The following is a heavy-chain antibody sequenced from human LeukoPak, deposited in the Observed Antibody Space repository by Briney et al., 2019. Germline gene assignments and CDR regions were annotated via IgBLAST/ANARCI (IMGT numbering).Heavy chain of an antibody. V-gene: IGHV3-23*01. Sequence: GGSLRLSCAASGFTFSSYAMSWVRQAPGKGLEGVSAISGSGGSTYYADSVKGRFTISRDNSKNTLYLQMNSLRAEDTAVYYCAKDLTYSSSWYSPAEYFQHWGQGTLVTVSS. CDR1: GFTFSSYA. J-gene: IGHJ1*01. D-gene: IGHD6-13*01. CDR2: ISGSGGST. CDR3: AKDLTYSSSWYSPAEYFQH.